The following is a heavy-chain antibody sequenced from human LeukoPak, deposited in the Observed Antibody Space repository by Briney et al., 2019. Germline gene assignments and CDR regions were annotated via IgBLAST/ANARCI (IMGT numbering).Heavy chain of an antibody. J-gene: IGHJ3*02. V-gene: IGHV4-59*01. CDR2: IYYTGST. Sequence: SETLSLTCTVSGGSISSYYWNWIRQPPGKGPEWIGYIYYTGSTNYNPSLKRRVTISVNTSKNQFSLKLSSVTAADTAVYYCATRGGIAAANDAFDIWGQGTMVTVSS. CDR3: ATRGGIAAANDAFDI. CDR1: GGSISSYY. D-gene: IGHD6-13*01.